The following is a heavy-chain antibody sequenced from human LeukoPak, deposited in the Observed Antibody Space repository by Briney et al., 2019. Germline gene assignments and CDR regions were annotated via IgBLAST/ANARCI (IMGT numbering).Heavy chain of an antibody. CDR1: GFTFSSSW. J-gene: IGHJ4*02. CDR2: IKHDGSEK. Sequence: GGSLRLSCETSGFTFSSSWMNWVRQAPGKGLEWVANIKHDGSEKYYLDSVKGRSTISRDNAKNSMYLQMNSLRAEDTAVYYCVRASAGTYFDYWGQGTLVTVSS. V-gene: IGHV3-7*01. D-gene: IGHD6-19*01. CDR3: VRASAGTYFDY.